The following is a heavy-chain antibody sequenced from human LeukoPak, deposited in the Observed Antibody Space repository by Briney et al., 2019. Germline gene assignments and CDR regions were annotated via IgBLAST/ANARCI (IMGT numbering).Heavy chain of an antibody. CDR3: ARHAPTYYSDSSGYRRWFDP. V-gene: IGHV4-39*01. D-gene: IGHD3-22*01. CDR2: IYYSGTT. CDR1: GFTFSSYW. Sequence: GSLRLSCAASGFTFSSYWMSWVRQAPGKGLEWIGTIYYSGTTYFNPSLKSRVTISVDTSKNQFSLKLSSVTAADTAVYYCARHAPTYYSDSSGYRRWFDPWGQGTLVTVSS. J-gene: IGHJ5*02.